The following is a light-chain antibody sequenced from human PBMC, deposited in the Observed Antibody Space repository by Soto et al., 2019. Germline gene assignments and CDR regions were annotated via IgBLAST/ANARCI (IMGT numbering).Light chain of an antibody. CDR1: QGLYNY. J-gene: IGKJ3*01. CDR2: AAS. CDR3: QKSNSAEFN. V-gene: IGKV1-27*01. Sequence: DTKMTQSPSSLSASVGDSGTITCRTSQGLYNYFASYKQNPRKVPKILTYAASSLVSGVPPRFSRSRPGTYFTLPISCLQPEYVETDLCQKSNSAEFNFGHGTKGDI.